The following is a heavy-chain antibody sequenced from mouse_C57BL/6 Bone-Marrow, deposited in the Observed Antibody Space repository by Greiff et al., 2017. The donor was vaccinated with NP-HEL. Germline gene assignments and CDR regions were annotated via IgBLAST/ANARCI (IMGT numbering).Heavy chain of an antibody. J-gene: IGHJ2*01. CDR2: IAPSDSYT. D-gene: IGHD1-1*01. CDR3: AKSYYGSSRNYFDY. Sequence: QVQLQQPGAELVRPGTSVKLSCKASGYTFTCYWMPWVMPRPGPGLAWIGVIAPSDSYTNYNQKFKGKATLTVDTSSSTAYMQLSSLTSEDSAVYYCAKSYYGSSRNYFDYWGQGTTLTVAS. V-gene: IGHV1-59*01. CDR1: GYTFTCYW.